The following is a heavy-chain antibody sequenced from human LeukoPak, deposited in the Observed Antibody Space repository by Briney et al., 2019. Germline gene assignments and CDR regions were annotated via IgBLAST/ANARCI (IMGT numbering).Heavy chain of an antibody. CDR1: GFTFSGSA. CDR3: TRDSGTFIWFDP. Sequence: GGSLKLSCAASGFTFSGSAIHWVRQSSGKGLEWVGQIDKKDKGYATATAYAASVKVRFTISRDDSINTAYLQMKSLKTEDTALYYCTRDSGTFIWFDPWGQGSQVAVSS. CDR2: IDKKDKGYATAT. J-gene: IGHJ5*02. V-gene: IGHV3-73*01. D-gene: IGHD5-12*01.